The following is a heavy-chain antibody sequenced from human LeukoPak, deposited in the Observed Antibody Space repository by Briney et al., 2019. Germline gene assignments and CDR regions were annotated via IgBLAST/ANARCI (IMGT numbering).Heavy chain of an antibody. Sequence: SETLSLTCTVSGDSFSNYYWSWVRQPAGKGLEWIGRIFTTGSTDYNPSLRSRVTMSRDKSKNQLFLKLTSVTAADTAVYYCARASDSILSYYYHMDLWGKGITVTVSS. CDR2: IFTTGST. D-gene: IGHD3-22*01. J-gene: IGHJ6*03. V-gene: IGHV4-4*07. CDR1: GDSFSNYY. CDR3: ARASDSILSYYYHMDL.